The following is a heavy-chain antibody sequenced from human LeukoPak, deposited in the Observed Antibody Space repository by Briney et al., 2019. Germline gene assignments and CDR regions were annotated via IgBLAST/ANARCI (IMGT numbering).Heavy chain of an antibody. CDR1: GGSFSGYY. Sequence: PSETLSLTCAVYGGSFSGYYWSWIRQPPGKGLEWIGEINHSGSTNYNPSLKSRVTISVDTSKNQFSLKLSSVTAADTAVYYCAIGGTVTLRLFFYWGEGSLVTVSS. CDR2: INHSGST. CDR3: AIGGTVTLRLFFY. D-gene: IGHD4-11*01. V-gene: IGHV4-34*01. J-gene: IGHJ4*02.